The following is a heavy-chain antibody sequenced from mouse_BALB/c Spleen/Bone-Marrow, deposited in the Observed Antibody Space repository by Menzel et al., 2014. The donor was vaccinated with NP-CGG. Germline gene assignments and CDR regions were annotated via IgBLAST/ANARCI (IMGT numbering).Heavy chain of an antibody. J-gene: IGHJ2*01. Sequence: VQLQQSGPSLVKPSQTLSITCSVTGDSITSGYWNWIRKFPGNKLEYMGYISYSVSTYYSPSLKSRISITRDTSKNQYYLQLNSVTTDDPATDYCATYDGYYFDNWGQGTTLTVSS. V-gene: IGHV3-8*02. CDR3: ATYDGYYFDN. CDR1: GDSITSGY. CDR2: ISYSVST. D-gene: IGHD2-3*01.